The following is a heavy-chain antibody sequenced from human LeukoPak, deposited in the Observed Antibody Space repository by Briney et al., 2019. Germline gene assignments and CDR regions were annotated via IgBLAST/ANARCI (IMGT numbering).Heavy chain of an antibody. D-gene: IGHD4-11*01. V-gene: IGHV4-59*12. Sequence: SETLSLTCTVSDGSITNYDWSWIRQHPGKGLEWIGYIYYSGSTYYNPSLKSRVTISVDTSKNQFSLKLSSVTAADTAVYYCARDVFNYAGDTIHLPFDPWGQGTLVTVSS. J-gene: IGHJ5*02. CDR3: ARDVFNYAGDTIHLPFDP. CDR1: DGSITNYD. CDR2: IYYSGST.